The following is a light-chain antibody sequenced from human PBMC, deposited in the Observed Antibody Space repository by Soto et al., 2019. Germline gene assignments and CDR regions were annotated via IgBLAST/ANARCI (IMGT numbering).Light chain of an antibody. CDR1: QGISNF. V-gene: IGKV1-27*01. CDR3: QKYSSVIT. CDR2: AAS. J-gene: IGKJ5*01. Sequence: DIQMTQSPSSLSASVGDRVTIICRASQGISNFLAWYQQKPGKVPRLLISAASTLQSGVPSRFSGSGSGTDFTLTITSLQPEDVATYYCQKYSSVITFGQGTRLEIK.